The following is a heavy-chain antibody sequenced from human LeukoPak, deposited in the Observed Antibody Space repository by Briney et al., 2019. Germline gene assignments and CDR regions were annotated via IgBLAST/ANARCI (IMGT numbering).Heavy chain of an antibody. CDR1: GGSISSYY. V-gene: IGHV4-59*01. Sequence: SETLSLTCTVSGGSISSYYWSWIRQPPGKGLEWIGYIYYSGSTNYNPSLKSRVTISVDTSKNQFSLKLSSVTAADTAVYYCAREARTPTYYYGSGSYIHFDHWGQGTLVTVSS. D-gene: IGHD3-10*01. CDR3: AREARTPTYYYGSGSYIHFDH. J-gene: IGHJ4*02. CDR2: IYYSGST.